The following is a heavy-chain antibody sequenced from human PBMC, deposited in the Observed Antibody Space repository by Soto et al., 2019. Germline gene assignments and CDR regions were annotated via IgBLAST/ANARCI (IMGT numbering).Heavy chain of an antibody. J-gene: IGHJ4*02. V-gene: IGHV1-18*01. CDR3: AVGGYCTSASCPNY. D-gene: IGHD2-2*01. CDR1: GYTFTTYG. Sequence: ASVKVSCKASGYTFTTYGISWVRQAPGQGLEWMGWISAYYGNTNSAQKFQGRVTLTTDTSTSTAYMELRGLRSDDTAVYYCAVGGYCTSASCPNYWGQGTLVTVSS. CDR2: ISAYYGNT.